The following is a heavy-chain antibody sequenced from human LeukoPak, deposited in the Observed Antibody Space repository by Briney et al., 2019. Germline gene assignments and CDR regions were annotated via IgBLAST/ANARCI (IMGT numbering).Heavy chain of an antibody. V-gene: IGHV3-7*01. D-gene: IGHD1-26*01. CDR3: ARGGAPDN. Sequence: GGSLRLSCAASGFNFSSYWMSWVRQAPGKGLEWVANINQDGGKKYYVDSVRGRFAISRDNAENSVYLQMNSLRAEDTALYYCARGGAPDNWGQGTLVTVSS. CDR1: GFNFSSYW. CDR2: INQDGGKK. J-gene: IGHJ4*02.